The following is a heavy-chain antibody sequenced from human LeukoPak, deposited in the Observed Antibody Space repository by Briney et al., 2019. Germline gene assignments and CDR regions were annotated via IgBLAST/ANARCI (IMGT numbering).Heavy chain of an antibody. CDR1: GFTFDDYT. Sequence: PGGSLRLSCAASGFTFDDYTMHWARQAPGKGLEWVSLISWDGGSTYYADSVKGRFTISRDNSKNSLYLQMNSLRTEDTALYYCAKPKATDYYYMDVWGKGTTVTISS. CDR3: AKPKATDYYYMDV. V-gene: IGHV3-43*01. CDR2: ISWDGGST. J-gene: IGHJ6*03.